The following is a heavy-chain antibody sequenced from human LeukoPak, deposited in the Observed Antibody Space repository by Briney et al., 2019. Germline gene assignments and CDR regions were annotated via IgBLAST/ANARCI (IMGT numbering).Heavy chain of an antibody. Sequence: SVTLSLTCTVSGGSISSDYWSWIRQPAGKGLEWIGRIYTSGSTNYNASLKSRVTLSVDTSKNQFSLKLNSVTAADTAVYYCARSGGYSSSWSLWGQGTLVTVSS. D-gene: IGHD6-13*01. CDR1: GGSISSDY. CDR2: IYTSGST. V-gene: IGHV4-4*07. CDR3: ARSGGYSSSWSL. J-gene: IGHJ4*02.